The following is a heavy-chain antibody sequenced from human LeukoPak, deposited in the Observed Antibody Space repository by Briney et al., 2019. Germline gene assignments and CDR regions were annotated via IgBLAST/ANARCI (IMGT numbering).Heavy chain of an antibody. CDR3: ARGPYSGYTLRPLDY. CDR1: GGSISTYY. CDR2: IYYSGSI. V-gene: IGHV4-59*01. Sequence: SETLSLTSTVSGGSISTYYWSWIRQSPGKGLEWIGHIYYSGSIKYNPSLKSRVTISLDTSKNQFSLKLTSVIAADTAVYYCARGPYSGYTLRPLDYWGQGTLVTVSS. D-gene: IGHD5-12*01. J-gene: IGHJ4*02.